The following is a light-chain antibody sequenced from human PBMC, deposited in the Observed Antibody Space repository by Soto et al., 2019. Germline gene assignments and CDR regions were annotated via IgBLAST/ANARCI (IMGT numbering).Light chain of an antibody. V-gene: IGKV1-9*01. CDR3: QQLNSYPFLT. Sequence: DIQLTQSPSFLSASVGDRVTITCRASQGISSYLAWYQQKPGKAPKLLIYAASTLQSGVPSRFSGSGSRTEFTLTISSLQPEDFATYYCQQLNSYPFLTFGGGTNVEIK. CDR2: AAS. CDR1: QGISSY. J-gene: IGKJ4*01.